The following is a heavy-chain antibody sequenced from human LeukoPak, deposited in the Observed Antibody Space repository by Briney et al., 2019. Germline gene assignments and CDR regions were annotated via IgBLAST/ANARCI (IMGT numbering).Heavy chain of an antibody. CDR2: VYYSGST. V-gene: IGHV4-59*07. CDR3: ARGYNWFDP. CDR1: GASISSYH. J-gene: IGHJ5*02. Sequence: THTLSLACIVAGASISSYHWSSIPQPPGKGLEWIEYVYYSGSTNSNPSLKSRVTISVDTSKNQFSLKVSSVTAADTAIYYCARGYNWFDPWGQGTLVTVSS.